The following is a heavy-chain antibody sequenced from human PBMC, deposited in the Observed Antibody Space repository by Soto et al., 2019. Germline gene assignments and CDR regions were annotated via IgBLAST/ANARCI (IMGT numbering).Heavy chain of an antibody. Sequence: EVQLVESGGGLVQPGGSLRLSCAASGFTFGIYSMNWVRQAPGKGLEWVSYLSFSSSTIYYADSVKGRFTISRDNGKDSLYLQMNSLRAEHTAVYSCARNQAVPGIHFVSWGQGTPVTVSS. V-gene: IGHV3-48*01. CDR2: LSFSSSTI. J-gene: IGHJ4*02. D-gene: IGHD6-19*01. CDR3: ARNQAVPGIHFVS. CDR1: GFTFGIYS.